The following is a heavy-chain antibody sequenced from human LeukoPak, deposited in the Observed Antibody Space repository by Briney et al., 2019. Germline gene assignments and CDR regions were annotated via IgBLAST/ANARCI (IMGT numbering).Heavy chain of an antibody. D-gene: IGHD6-13*01. CDR2: IYPGDSDT. CDR1: GYSFTSYW. J-gene: IGHJ3*02. CDR3: ARSDIAAAGDDAFDI. Sequence: GESLKISCKGSGYSFTSYWIGWVRQMPGKGLEWMGIIYPGDSDTRYSPSFQGQVTISADKSISTAYLQWSSLKASDTAMYYCARSDIAAAGDDAFDIWGQGTMVTVSS. V-gene: IGHV5-51*01.